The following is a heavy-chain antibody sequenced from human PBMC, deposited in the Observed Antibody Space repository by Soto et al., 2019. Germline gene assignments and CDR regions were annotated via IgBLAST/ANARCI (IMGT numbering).Heavy chain of an antibody. D-gene: IGHD6-19*01. V-gene: IGHV3-30-3*01. CDR3: ARTTAVAGTPEFDY. CDR1: GFTFSSFS. J-gene: IGHJ4*02. Sequence: QVQLVESGGGVVQPGRSLRLSCAASGFTFSSFSLHWVRQAPGKGLEWLALISYDESNKYNAVSVKGRFTISRDNSKNTLYLQLNSLRPEDTAVYYCARTTAVAGTPEFDYWGQGTLVTVSS. CDR2: ISYDESNK.